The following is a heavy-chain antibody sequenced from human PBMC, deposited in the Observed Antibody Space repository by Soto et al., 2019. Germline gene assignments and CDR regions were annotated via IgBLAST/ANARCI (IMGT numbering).Heavy chain of an antibody. Sequence: EVQLLESGGGLVQPGGSLRLSCAASGFTFSSYAMSWVRQAPGKGLEWVSAISGSGGSTYYADSVKGRCTISRDNSKNTLYLQINSVRAEDTAVYYCAKDAGGTPYYFDYWGQGTLVTVSS. J-gene: IGHJ4*02. V-gene: IGHV3-23*01. CDR2: ISGSGGST. CDR3: AKDAGGTPYYFDY. D-gene: IGHD2-15*01. CDR1: GFTFSSYA.